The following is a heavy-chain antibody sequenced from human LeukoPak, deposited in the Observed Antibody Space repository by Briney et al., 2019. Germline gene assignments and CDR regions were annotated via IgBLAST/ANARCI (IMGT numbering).Heavy chain of an antibody. CDR2: INHSGST. J-gene: IGHJ5*02. D-gene: IGHD3-3*01. CDR1: GGSFSGYY. Sequence: PSETLSLTCAVYGGSFSGYYWSWIRQPPGKGLEWIGEINHSGSTNYNPSLKSRVTISVDTSKNQFSLKLSSVTAADTAVYYCARRQIFGVVIPRLNWFDPWGQGTLVTVSS. CDR3: ARRQIFGVVIPRLNWFDP. V-gene: IGHV4-34*01.